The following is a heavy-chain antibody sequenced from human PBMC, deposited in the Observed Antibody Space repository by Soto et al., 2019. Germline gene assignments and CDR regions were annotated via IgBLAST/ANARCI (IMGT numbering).Heavy chain of an antibody. Sequence: ATLKAPCKASGDIFYNYYIHWVRHTPEQGLQWIGVINPSRGLTTYAQKFQGIASMNRDTSTTTVFMELSSLTSEDTAIYYCARAGVPIAGRSGFFANWGPGTLVTSPQ. CDR2: INPSRGLT. V-gene: IGHV1-46*02. CDR1: GDIFYNYY. J-gene: IGHJ4*02. CDR3: ARAGVPIAGRSGFFAN. D-gene: IGHD6-19*01.